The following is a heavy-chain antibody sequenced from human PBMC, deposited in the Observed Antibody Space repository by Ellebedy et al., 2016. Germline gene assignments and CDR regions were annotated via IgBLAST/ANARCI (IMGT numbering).Heavy chain of an antibody. D-gene: IGHD2-15*01. CDR1: GDSFNDYY. V-gene: IGHV4-34*01. J-gene: IGHJ5*02. CDR3: ARRGYCDGGGCYSTPQIDL. CDR2: INHRGTT. Sequence: SETLSLTCAVLGDSFNDYYWSWIRQPPGKGLEYIGEINHRGTTNYNPSLESRVTISLDTSRTQFSLKLSSVTAADMSVYFCARRGYCDGGGCYSTPQIDLWGQGTLVTVSS.